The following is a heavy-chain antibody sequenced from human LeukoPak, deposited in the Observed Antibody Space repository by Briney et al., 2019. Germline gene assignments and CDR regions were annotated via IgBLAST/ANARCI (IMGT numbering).Heavy chain of an antibody. V-gene: IGHV3-49*03. D-gene: IGHD4-17*01. Sequence: GGSLRLSCTASGFTFGDYAVSWFRQAPGKGLEWVGFIRSKAYGGTTEYAASVKGRFTISRDDSKSIAYLQMNSLKTEDTAVYYCTRDYGDYNYYGMDVWGQGTTVTVSS. J-gene: IGHJ6*02. CDR3: TRDYGDYNYYGMDV. CDR2: IRSKAYGGTT. CDR1: GFTFGDYA.